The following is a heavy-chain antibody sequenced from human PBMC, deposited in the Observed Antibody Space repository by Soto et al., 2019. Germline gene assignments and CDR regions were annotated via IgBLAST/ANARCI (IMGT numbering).Heavy chain of an antibody. CDR1: GFTFSSCS. CDR2: ISGSGDTK. V-gene: IGHV3-48*02. Sequence: PGGSLRLSCASSGFTFSSCSMNWVRQAPGKGLEWVSFISGSGDTKYYADSVKGRFTISRDNAKNSLYLQMSGLRDEDTAVYYCAKYCSSDVCFDYWGQGTLVTVSS. CDR3: AKYCSSDVCFDY. D-gene: IGHD2-8*01. J-gene: IGHJ4*02.